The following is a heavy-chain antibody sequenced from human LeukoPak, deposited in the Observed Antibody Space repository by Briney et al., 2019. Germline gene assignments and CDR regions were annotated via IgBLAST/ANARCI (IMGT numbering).Heavy chain of an antibody. Sequence: PSETLSLTCAVSGGSISSSNWWSWVRQPPGKGLEWIGEIYRSGSTNYNPSLKSRVTISVDKSKNQFSLKLSSVTAADTAVYYCARVGTGTLYYYYYYMDVWGKGTTVTVSS. CDR3: ARVGTGTLYYYYYYMDV. J-gene: IGHJ6*03. V-gene: IGHV4-4*02. CDR1: GGSISSSNW. D-gene: IGHD1-1*01. CDR2: IYRSGST.